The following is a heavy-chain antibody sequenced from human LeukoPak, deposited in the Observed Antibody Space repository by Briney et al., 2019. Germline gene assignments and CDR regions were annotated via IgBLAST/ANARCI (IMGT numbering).Heavy chain of an antibody. Sequence: PGGSLRLSCAASGFTFSTYSMNWVRQAPGKGLEWVSSISSNNRYLYYADSVKGRFTISRDNSKNTLYLQMNSLRAEDTAVYYCARVTRDPDSSGYYYAYYYYGMDVWGQGTTVTVSS. CDR2: ISSNNRYL. V-gene: IGHV3-21*04. J-gene: IGHJ6*02. CDR3: ARVTRDPDSSGYYYAYYYYGMDV. CDR1: GFTFSTYS. D-gene: IGHD3-22*01.